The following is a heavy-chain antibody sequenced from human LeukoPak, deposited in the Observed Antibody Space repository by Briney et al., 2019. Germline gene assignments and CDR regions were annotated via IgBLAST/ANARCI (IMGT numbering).Heavy chain of an antibody. Sequence: PSQTLSLTCTVSGGSISSGSYYWSWIRQPAGKGLEWIGRIYTSGSTNYNPSLKSRVTISVDTSKNQFSLKLSSVTAADTAVYYCARGGGSYYWFDPWGQGTLVTVSS. CDR3: ARGGGSYYWFDP. V-gene: IGHV4-61*02. D-gene: IGHD1-26*01. J-gene: IGHJ5*02. CDR1: GGSISSGSYY. CDR2: IYTSGST.